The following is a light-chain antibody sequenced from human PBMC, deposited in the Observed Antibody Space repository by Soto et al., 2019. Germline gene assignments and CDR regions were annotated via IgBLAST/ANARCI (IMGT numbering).Light chain of an antibody. CDR1: SSDVGGYNY. CDR2: EVS. Sequence: QSALTQPASVSGSPGQSITISCTGTSSDVGGYNYVSWYQQHPGKAPKLMIYEVSNRPSGVSNRFSGSKSGNTASLTISGLQAEDEDDYYCSSYTSSSTPNDVFGTGTQLTVL. V-gene: IGLV2-14*01. CDR3: SSYTSSSTPNDV. J-gene: IGLJ1*01.